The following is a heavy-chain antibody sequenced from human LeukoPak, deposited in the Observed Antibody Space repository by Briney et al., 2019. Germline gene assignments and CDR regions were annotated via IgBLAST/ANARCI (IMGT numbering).Heavy chain of an antibody. Sequence: PGGSLRLSCAASGFTVSSNNMSWVRQAPGKGLEWVSVIYSGGSTYYADSVKGRFTISRDNSKNTLYLQMNSLRAEDTAVYYCAREWELLPNDAFDIWGQGTMVTVSS. CDR3: AREWELLPNDAFDI. V-gene: IGHV3-66*01. CDR2: IYSGGST. CDR1: GFTVSSNN. J-gene: IGHJ3*02. D-gene: IGHD1-26*01.